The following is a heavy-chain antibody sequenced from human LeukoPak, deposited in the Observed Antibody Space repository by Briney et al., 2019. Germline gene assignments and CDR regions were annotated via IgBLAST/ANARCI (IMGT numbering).Heavy chain of an antibody. D-gene: IGHD3-10*01. J-gene: IGHJ4*02. CDR1: GFTFSSYW. CDR2: IEQDGSEK. V-gene: IGHV3-7*01. CDR3: ARDFRITYYYGSGSYYLDY. Sequence: PGGSLRLSCAASGFTFSSYWMSWVRQAPGKGLEWVANIEQDGSEKYYVDSVKGRFTISRDNAKNSLYLQMNSLRAEDTAVYYCARDFRITYYYGSGSYYLDYWGQRTLVTVSS.